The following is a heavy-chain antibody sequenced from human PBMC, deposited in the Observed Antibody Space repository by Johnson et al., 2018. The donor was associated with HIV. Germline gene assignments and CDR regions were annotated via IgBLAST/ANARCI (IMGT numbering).Heavy chain of an antibody. CDR2: IYRGGVT. J-gene: IGHJ3*02. CDR3: ARVSLAYSYGYDAFDI. D-gene: IGHD5-18*01. Sequence: VLLVESGGGLVQRGGSLRLSCSGSGFTVSRNYMSWVRQAPGKGLEWVSIIYRGGVTNYADSVKGRFTISRDNSKNTLYLQMNSLRTEDTAVYYCARVSLAYSYGYDAFDIWGQGTMVTVSS. V-gene: IGHV3-66*02. CDR1: GFTVSRNY.